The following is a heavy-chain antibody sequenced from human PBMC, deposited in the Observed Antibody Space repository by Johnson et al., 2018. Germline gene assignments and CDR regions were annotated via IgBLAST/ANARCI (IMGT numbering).Heavy chain of an antibody. D-gene: IGHD6-6*01. Sequence: QVQLQQWGAGLLKPSETLSLTCAVYGGSFSGYYWSWIRQPPGKGLEWIGYIYYSGSTSYNPSLKSRVTISVDTSKNQLSLKLSSVTAADTAVYYCGGDGGLPARLSDYYYYMDVWGKGTTVTVSS. CDR1: GGSFSGYY. J-gene: IGHJ6*03. CDR2: IYYSGST. V-gene: IGHV4-34*11. CDR3: GGDGGLPARLSDYYYYMDV.